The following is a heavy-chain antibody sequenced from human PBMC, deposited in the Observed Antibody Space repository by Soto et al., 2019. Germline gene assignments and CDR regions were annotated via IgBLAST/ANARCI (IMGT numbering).Heavy chain of an antibody. Sequence: QVQLVQSGAEEKKPGASVKVSCKASGYTFSSYAIHWVRQAPGQGLEWMGWINAGNGNTKYSQKFQGRVTITRDTSASTAYMEVNSVRSDGTAVYYCARVDGTYWGQGTLVTVSS. V-gene: IGHV1-3*05. J-gene: IGHJ4*02. CDR1: GYTFSSYA. CDR3: ARVDGTY. CDR2: INAGNGNT. D-gene: IGHD2-2*03.